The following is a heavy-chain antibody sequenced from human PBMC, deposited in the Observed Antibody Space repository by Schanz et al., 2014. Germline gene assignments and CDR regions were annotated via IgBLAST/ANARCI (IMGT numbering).Heavy chain of an antibody. V-gene: IGHV3-30*04. J-gene: IGHJ1*01. Sequence: VQLLESGGGLVQPGGSLRLSCAASGFTFSSYAMDWVRQAPGKGLEWVAVISYDGSNKYYADSVKGRFTISRDNSKNTLYLQMNSLRVDDTAVYYCAREFVNWGQGTLVTVSS. CDR2: ISYDGSNK. CDR3: AREFVN. D-gene: IGHD2-21*01. CDR1: GFTFSSYA.